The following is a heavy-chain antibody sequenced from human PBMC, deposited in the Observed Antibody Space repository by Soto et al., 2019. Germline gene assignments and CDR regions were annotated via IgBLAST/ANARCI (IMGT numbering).Heavy chain of an antibody. Sequence: PSETLSLTCTVSGGSVSSGSYYWSWIRQPPGKGLECVGYIYYSGSTNYNPSLKSRVTISVDTSKNQFSLKLSSVTAADTAVYYCARSALVGAIPYYFDYWGQGTLVTVSS. CDR2: IYYSGST. D-gene: IGHD1-26*01. V-gene: IGHV4-61*01. J-gene: IGHJ4*02. CDR1: GGSVSSGSYY. CDR3: ARSALVGAIPYYFDY.